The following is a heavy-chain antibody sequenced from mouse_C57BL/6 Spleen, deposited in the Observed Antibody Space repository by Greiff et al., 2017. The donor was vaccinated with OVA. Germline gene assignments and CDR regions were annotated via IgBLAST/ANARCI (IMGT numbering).Heavy chain of an antibody. D-gene: IGHD1-1*01. Sequence: QVQLKESGPGLVAPSQSLSITCTVSGFSLTSYGVHWVRQSPGKGLEWLGVIWSGGSTDYNAAFISRLSISKDNSKSQVFFKMNSLQADDTAIYYCAGTITTVAHYAMDYWGQGTSVTVSS. CDR3: AGTITTVAHYAMDY. V-gene: IGHV2-2*01. CDR2: IWSGGST. CDR1: GFSLTSYG. J-gene: IGHJ4*01.